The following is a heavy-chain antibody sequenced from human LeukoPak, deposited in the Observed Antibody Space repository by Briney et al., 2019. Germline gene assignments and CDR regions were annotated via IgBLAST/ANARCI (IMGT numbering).Heavy chain of an antibody. CDR2: INHSGST. D-gene: IGHD3-3*01. Sequence: SETLSLTCAVYGGSFSGYYWSWIRQPPGKGLEWIGEINHSGSTNYNPSLKSRVTISVDTSKNQFSLKLSSVTAADTAVYYCARVLRFLECAFDIWGQGTMVTVSS. CDR3: ARVLRFLECAFDI. V-gene: IGHV4-34*01. CDR1: GGSFSGYY. J-gene: IGHJ3*02.